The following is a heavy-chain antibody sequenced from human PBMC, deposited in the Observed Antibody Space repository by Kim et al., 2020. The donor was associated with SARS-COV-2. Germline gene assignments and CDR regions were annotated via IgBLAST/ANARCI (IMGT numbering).Heavy chain of an antibody. J-gene: IGHJ3*02. V-gene: IGHV3-23*01. Sequence: GGSLRLSCAASGFTFSSYAMSWVRQAPGKGLEWVSAISGSGGSTYYADSVKGRFTISRDNSKNTLYLQMNSLRAEDTAVYYCAKDRHYYDSSGYPDAFDIWGQGTMVTVSS. CDR3: AKDRHYYDSSGYPDAFDI. CDR2: ISGSGGST. D-gene: IGHD3-22*01. CDR1: GFTFSSYA.